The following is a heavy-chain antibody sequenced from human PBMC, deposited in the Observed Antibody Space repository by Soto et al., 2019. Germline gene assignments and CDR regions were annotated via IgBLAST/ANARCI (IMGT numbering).Heavy chain of an antibody. CDR2: IYYSGST. CDR3: ARRYYYGSGSGSLDV. Sequence: PSETLSLTCTVSGGSISSSSYYWGWIRQPPGKGLEWIGSIYYSGSTYYNPSLKSRVTISVDTSKNQFSLKLSSVTAADTAVYYCARRYYYGSGSGSLDVWGKGTTVIVSS. CDR1: GGSISSSSYY. V-gene: IGHV4-39*01. D-gene: IGHD3-10*01. J-gene: IGHJ6*04.